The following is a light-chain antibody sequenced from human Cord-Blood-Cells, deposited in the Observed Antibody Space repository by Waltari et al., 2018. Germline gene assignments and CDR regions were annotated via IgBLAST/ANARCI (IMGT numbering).Light chain of an antibody. V-gene: IGKV3-15*01. J-gene: IGKJ2*02. CDR3: QQYNNWPGT. CDR2: GAS. Sequence: EIVVTHSPATLSVSPGERATLSCRASESVSSNLAWYQQKPGQAPRLLIYGASTRATGIPARFSGSGSGTEFTLTISSLQSEDFAVYYCQQYNNWPGTFGQGTKLEIK. CDR1: ESVSSN.